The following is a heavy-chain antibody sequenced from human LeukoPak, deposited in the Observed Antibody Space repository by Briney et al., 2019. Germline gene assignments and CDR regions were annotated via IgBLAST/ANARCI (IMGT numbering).Heavy chain of an antibody. CDR1: GGSFSGYY. CDR3: ARKPAVAADSTSFDY. Sequence: PSETLSLICAVYGGSFSGYYWSWIRQPPGKGLEWIGEINHSGSTNYNPSLKSRVTISVDTSKNQFSLKLSSVTAADTAVYYCARKPAVAADSTSFDYWGQGTLVTVSS. V-gene: IGHV4-34*01. J-gene: IGHJ4*02. CDR2: INHSGST. D-gene: IGHD6-19*01.